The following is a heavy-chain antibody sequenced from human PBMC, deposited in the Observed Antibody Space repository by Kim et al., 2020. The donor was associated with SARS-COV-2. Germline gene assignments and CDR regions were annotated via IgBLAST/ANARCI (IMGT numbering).Heavy chain of an antibody. CDR3: ARLAQQRLPFDY. Sequence: ADSVQGRFTISRDNAKNSLYLQMNSLSAEDTAVYYCARLAQQRLPFDYWGQGTLVTVSS. V-gene: IGHV3-11*03. D-gene: IGHD6-25*01. J-gene: IGHJ4*02.